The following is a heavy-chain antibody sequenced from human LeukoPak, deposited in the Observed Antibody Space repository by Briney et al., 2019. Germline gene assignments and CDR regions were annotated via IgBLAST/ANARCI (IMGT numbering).Heavy chain of an antibody. CDR1: GFTFDDYD. CDR2: INWSGGST. Sequence: PGGSLRLSCAASGFTFDDYDMSWVRQAPGKGLEWVSGINWSGGSTGYADSVKGRFTISRDNAKNSLYLQMNSLRAEDTAVYYCARERAGERPRPLLNYYYMDVWGKGTTVTISS. D-gene: IGHD3-16*01. V-gene: IGHV3-20*04. J-gene: IGHJ6*03. CDR3: ARERAGERPRPLLNYYYMDV.